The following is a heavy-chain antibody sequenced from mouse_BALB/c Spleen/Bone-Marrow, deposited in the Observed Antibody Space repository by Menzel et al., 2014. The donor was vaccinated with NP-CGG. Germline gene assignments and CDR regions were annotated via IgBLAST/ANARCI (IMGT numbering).Heavy chain of an antibody. CDR1: GFSLSSYA. D-gene: IGHD2-4*01. CDR2: INIDGSA. CDR3: ARMAPYAGYVGYDYINL. V-gene: IGHV5-6-5*01. Sequence: LKESGGRLVTPGTPLTLTCTVSGFSLSSYAMSWVRQSPGKGLEYIGFINIDGSADYASWAKGRFTISKTSTTVDLKITSPTTEDTATYFCARMAPYAGYVGYDYINLWGQGTLVTVS. J-gene: IGHJ3*02.